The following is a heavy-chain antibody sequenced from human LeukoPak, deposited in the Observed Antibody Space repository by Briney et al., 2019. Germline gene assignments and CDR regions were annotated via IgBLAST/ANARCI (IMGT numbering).Heavy chain of an antibody. J-gene: IGHJ4*02. Sequence: SETLSLTCTVSGGSISSYYWSWIRQPAGKGLEWIGRIYTSGSTNYNPSLKSRVTMSVDTSKNQFSLKLSSVTAADTAVYYCARDADCTNGVCYFPLGYWGRGTLVTVSS. CDR2: IYTSGST. CDR3: ARDADCTNGVCYFPLGY. V-gene: IGHV4-4*07. D-gene: IGHD2-8*01. CDR1: GGSISSYY.